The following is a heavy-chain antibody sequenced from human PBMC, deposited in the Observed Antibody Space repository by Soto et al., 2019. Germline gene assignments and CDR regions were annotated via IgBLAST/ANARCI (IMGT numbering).Heavy chain of an antibody. CDR1: GYSISSSNW. J-gene: IGHJ5*02. CDR3: ARAGVATIYPGNNWFDP. D-gene: IGHD5-12*01. V-gene: IGHV4-28*03. CDR2: IYYSGTT. Sequence: SETLSLTCAVSGYSISSSNWWGWIRQPPGKGLEWIGYIYYSGTTYYNPSLKSRVTMSVDTSKNQFSLNLSSVTAADTAMYYCARAGVATIYPGNNWFDPWGQGTLVTVSS.